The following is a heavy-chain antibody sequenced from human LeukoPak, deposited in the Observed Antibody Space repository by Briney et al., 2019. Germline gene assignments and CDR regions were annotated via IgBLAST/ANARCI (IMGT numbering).Heavy chain of an antibody. J-gene: IGHJ4*02. CDR2: IIPIFGTA. Sequence: SVKVSCKASGGTFSSYAISWVRQAPGQGLEWMGGIIPIFGTANYAQKFQGRVTITADESTSTAYMELSSLRSEDTAVYYCASGVPGIAAAGTGDYFDYWGQGTLVTVSS. D-gene: IGHD6-13*01. CDR1: GGTFSSYA. CDR3: ASGVPGIAAAGTGDYFDY. V-gene: IGHV1-69*01.